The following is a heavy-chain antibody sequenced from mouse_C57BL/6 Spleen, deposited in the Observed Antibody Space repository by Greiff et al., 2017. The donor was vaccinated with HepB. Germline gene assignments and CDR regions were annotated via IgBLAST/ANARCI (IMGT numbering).Heavy chain of an antibody. CDR3: ARTGVDFDY. V-gene: IGHV1-26*01. Sequence: EVHLVESGPELVKPGASVKISCKASGYTFTDYYMNWVKQSHGKSLEWIGDINPNNGGTSYKQKFKGKATLTVDKSSSTAYMELRSLTSEDSAVYYCARTGVDFDYWGQGTTLTVSS. D-gene: IGHD4-1*01. J-gene: IGHJ2*01. CDR2: INPNNGGT. CDR1: GYTFTDYY.